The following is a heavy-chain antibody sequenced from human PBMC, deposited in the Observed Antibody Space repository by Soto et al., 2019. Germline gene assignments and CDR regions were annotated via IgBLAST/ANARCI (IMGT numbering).Heavy chain of an antibody. Sequence: QVQVVQSGAEVKKPGASVKVSCKASGYTFSSYGMHWVRQGPGKGLEWVAVISYDGSNKYYADSVKGRFTISRDNSKNTLYLQMNSLRAEDTAVYYCAKSPYQHSPLDYWGQGTLVTVSS. CDR3: AKSPYQHSPLDY. CDR2: ISYDGSNK. J-gene: IGHJ4*02. D-gene: IGHD3-16*01. V-gene: IGHV3-30*18. CDR1: GYTFSSYG.